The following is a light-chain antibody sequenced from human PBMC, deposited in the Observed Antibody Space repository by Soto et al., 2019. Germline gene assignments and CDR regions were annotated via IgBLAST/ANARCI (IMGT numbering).Light chain of an antibody. Sequence: QSVLTQPPSASWTPGQRVTISCSGSDSNIGRNVVYWYQQLPGTAPKLLVYRSDQRPSGVPDRFSGSKSDTSASLAISWLRPEDEADYYCAAWDDSLSGHYVFGTGTKVTVL. V-gene: IGLV1-47*01. CDR3: AAWDDSLSGHYV. CDR1: DSNIGRNV. J-gene: IGLJ1*01. CDR2: RSD.